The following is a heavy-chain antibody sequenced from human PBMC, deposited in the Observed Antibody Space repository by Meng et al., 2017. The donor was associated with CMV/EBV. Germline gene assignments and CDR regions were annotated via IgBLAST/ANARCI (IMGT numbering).Heavy chain of an antibody. CDR1: GGSISSGDYH. V-gene: IGHV4-30-4*08. Sequence: QVQLEESGPGLVKPSPTPSLTCTVSGGSISSGDYHWSWIRQPPGKGLEWIGYIYYSGSTYYNPSLKSRVTISVDTSKNQFSLKLSSVTAADTAVYYCARVTSRVAGAFDYWGQGTLVTVSS. CDR2: IYYSGST. J-gene: IGHJ4*02. D-gene: IGHD1-14*01. CDR3: ARVTSRVAGAFDY.